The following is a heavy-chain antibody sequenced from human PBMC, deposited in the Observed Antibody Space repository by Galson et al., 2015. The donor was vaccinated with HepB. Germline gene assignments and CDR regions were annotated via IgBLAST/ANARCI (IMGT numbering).Heavy chain of an antibody. Sequence: SLRLSCAASGFTFSNYSMNWVRQAPGKGLEWVSYISSSSSTMFNADSVKGRFTISRDNAKNSLYLQMNRLRAEDTAVYYCARVGLGYGDPYYYGMDVWGQGTTVTVSS. CDR1: GFTFSNYS. J-gene: IGHJ6*02. CDR3: ARVGLGYGDPYYYGMDV. CDR2: ISSSSSTM. V-gene: IGHV3-48*04. D-gene: IGHD4-17*01.